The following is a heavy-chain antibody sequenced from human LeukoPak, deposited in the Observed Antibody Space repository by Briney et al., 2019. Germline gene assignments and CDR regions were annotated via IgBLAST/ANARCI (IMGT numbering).Heavy chain of an antibody. D-gene: IGHD3-10*01. CDR2: INPNSGGT. Sequence: ASVKVSCKASGYTFTGYYMHWVRQAPGQGLEWMGWINPNSGGTNYAQKFQGWVTMTRDTSISTAYMELSRLRSDDTAVYYCARDHYYGSRQSYYGMDVWGQGTTVTVSS. CDR3: ARDHYYGSRQSYYGMDV. V-gene: IGHV1-2*04. CDR1: GYTFTGYY. J-gene: IGHJ6*02.